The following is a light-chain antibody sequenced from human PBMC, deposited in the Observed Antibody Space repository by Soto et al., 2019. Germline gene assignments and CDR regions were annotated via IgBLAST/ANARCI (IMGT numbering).Light chain of an antibody. CDR2: AAS. CDR3: QQSYSTPLT. CDR1: QSISSY. Sequence: IQMTQSPSSLSASVGDRVTITCRASQSISSYLNWYQQKPGKAPKLLIYAASSLQSGVPSRFSGSGSGTDFTLTISSLQPEDFATYSCQQSYSTPLTVGQGTKLEIK. J-gene: IGKJ2*01. V-gene: IGKV1-39*01.